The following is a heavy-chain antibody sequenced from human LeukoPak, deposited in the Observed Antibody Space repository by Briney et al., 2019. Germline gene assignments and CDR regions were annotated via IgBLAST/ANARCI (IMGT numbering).Heavy chain of an antibody. V-gene: IGHV4-34*01. Sequence: SETLSLTCAVYGGSFSVYYWSWIRQPPGKGLEWIGEINHSGSTNYNPSLKSRVTISVDTSKNQFSLKVSSVTAADTAVYYCASDSFGPGGAFDIWGQGTMVTVSS. J-gene: IGHJ3*02. CDR2: INHSGST. CDR3: ASDSFGPGGAFDI. D-gene: IGHD3/OR15-3a*01. CDR1: GGSFSVYY.